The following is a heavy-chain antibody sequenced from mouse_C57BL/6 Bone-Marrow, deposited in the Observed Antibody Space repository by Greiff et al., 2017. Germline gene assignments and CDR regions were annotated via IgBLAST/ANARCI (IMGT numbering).Heavy chain of an antibody. CDR1: GYTFTSYW. CDR3: ARSYYDYGDY. J-gene: IGHJ4*01. CDR2: IYPGSGST. V-gene: IGHV1-55*01. D-gene: IGHD2-4*01. Sequence: VQLQQPGAELVKPGASVKLSCKASGYTFTSYWLTWVKQRPGQGLAWIGDIYPGSGSTNYNEKFTSKATLTVDTSSSTAYMQLSSLTSEDSAVYYCARSYYDYGDYWGQGTSVTVSS.